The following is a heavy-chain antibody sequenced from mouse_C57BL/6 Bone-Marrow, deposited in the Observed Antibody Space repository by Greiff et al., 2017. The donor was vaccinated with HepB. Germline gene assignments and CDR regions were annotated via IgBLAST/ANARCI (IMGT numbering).Heavy chain of an antibody. CDR1: GYTFTSYW. Sequence: VKLVESGAELAKPGASVKLSCKASGYTFTSYWMHWVKQRPGQGLEWIGYINPSSGYTKYNQKFKDKATLTADKSSNTAYLQLSSLTSEDTAVYYCTLYYYGSLDYWGQGTTLTVSS. J-gene: IGHJ2*01. CDR2: INPSSGYT. D-gene: IGHD1-1*01. V-gene: IGHV1-7*01. CDR3: TLYYYGSLDY.